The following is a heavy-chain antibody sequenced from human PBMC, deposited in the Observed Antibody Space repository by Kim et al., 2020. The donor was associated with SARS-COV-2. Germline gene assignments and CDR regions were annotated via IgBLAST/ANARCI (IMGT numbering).Heavy chain of an antibody. CDR2: IYYSGST. CDR3: AAPDSSGYGQGVFDY. V-gene: IGHV4-39*01. D-gene: IGHD3-22*01. J-gene: IGHJ4*02. Sequence: SETLSLTCTVSGGSISSSSYYWGWIRQPPGKGLEWIGSIYYSGSTYYNPSLKSRVTISVDTSKNQFSLKLSSVTAADTAVYYCAAPDSSGYGQGVFDYWGQGTLVTVSS. CDR1: GGSISSSSYY.